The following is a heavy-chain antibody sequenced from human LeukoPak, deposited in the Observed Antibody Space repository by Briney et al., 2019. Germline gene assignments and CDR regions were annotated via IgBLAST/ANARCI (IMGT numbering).Heavy chain of an antibody. CDR3: AKGTYSGSYSASAAFDI. CDR2: ISWNSGSI. V-gene: IGHV3-9*01. D-gene: IGHD1-26*01. CDR1: GFTFDDYA. Sequence: SLRLSCAAAGFTFDDYAMHWVRHAPGKGLEWVSGISWNSGSIGYADSVKGRFTISRDNAKTSLYLQMNSLRAEDTALYYCAKGTYSGSYSASAAFDIWGQGTMVTVSS. J-gene: IGHJ3*02.